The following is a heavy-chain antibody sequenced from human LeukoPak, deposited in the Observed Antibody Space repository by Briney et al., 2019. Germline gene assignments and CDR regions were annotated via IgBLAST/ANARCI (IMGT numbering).Heavy chain of an antibody. V-gene: IGHV3-33*01. CDR2: IWYDGSNK. Sequence: PGGSLRLSCAASGFTFSSYGMHWVRQAPGKGLEWVAVIWYDGSNKYYADSVKGRFTISRDNSKNTLCLQMNSLRAEDTAVYYCARPESGWYFSFDYWGQGTLVTVSS. CDR1: GFTFSSYG. D-gene: IGHD6-19*01. J-gene: IGHJ4*02. CDR3: ARPESGWYFSFDY.